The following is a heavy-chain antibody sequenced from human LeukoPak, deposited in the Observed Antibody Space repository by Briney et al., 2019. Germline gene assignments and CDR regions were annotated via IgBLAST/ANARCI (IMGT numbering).Heavy chain of an antibody. CDR1: GFTFSSYW. J-gene: IGHJ4*02. CDR3: ARDKSRSGYYY. CDR2: IKQDGSEK. D-gene: IGHD3-22*01. Sequence: PGGSLRLSCAASGFTFSSYWMSWVRQAPGKGMEWVANIKQDGSEKYHVDSVKGRFTISRDNAKNSLYLQMNSLRAEDTAVYYCARDKSRSGYYYWGQGTLVTVSS. V-gene: IGHV3-7*03.